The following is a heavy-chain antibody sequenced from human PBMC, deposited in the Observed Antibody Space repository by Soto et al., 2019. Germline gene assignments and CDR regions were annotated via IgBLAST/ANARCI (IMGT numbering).Heavy chain of an antibody. V-gene: IGHV4-30-2*01. CDR2: IYPSGMP. CDR1: GGSISNAVYS. CDR3: ARERGGYGLYDS. D-gene: IGHD5-18*01. Sequence: ILSLNCPVSGGSISNAVYSRSWIRQPPWKGLEWIGYIYPSGMPFYNPSLRSRVTISIDRSNDQLSLNLKSVTAADTAVYYCARERGGYGLYDSWGQGTLVSVSS. J-gene: IGHJ4*02.